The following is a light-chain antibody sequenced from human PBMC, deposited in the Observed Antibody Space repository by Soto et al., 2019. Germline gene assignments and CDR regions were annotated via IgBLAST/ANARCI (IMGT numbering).Light chain of an antibody. Sequence: AIQMTQSPSSLSASVGDRVTITCRASQDIRTELGWYQQKPGNAPKLLIYGKSILQSGVPSRFSGIGSDTDFTLISCNLQPEDFATYYCLQDYSYPRTFDQGTKVEIK. CDR2: GKS. CDR1: QDIRTE. CDR3: LQDYSYPRT. J-gene: IGKJ1*01. V-gene: IGKV1-6*01.